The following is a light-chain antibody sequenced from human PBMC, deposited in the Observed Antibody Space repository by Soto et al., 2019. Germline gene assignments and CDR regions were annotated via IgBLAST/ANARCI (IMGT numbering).Light chain of an antibody. CDR3: GSYAGSNNYD. Sequence: QSPPTQPPPASASPRQSVPISCTGTSSHIRNYHYLSWYQQYPGTAPKLMIYDVSKRPSGVPDRFSGSRSGNTASLTVSGLQAEDEADYYCGSYAGSNNYDFGTGTKVTVL. CDR2: DVS. V-gene: IGLV2-8*01. CDR1: SSHIRNYHY. J-gene: IGLJ1*01.